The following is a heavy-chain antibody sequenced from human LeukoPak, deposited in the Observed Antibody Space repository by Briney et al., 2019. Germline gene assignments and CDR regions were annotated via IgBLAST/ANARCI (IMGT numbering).Heavy chain of an antibody. CDR3: ARDLREDDAFDI. J-gene: IGHJ3*02. CDR1: GYSISSGYY. CDR2: IYYSGST. Sequence: SETLSLTCTVSGYSISSGYYWGWIRQPPGKGLEWIGSIYYSGSTYYNPSLKSRVTISVDTSKNQFSLKLSSVTAADTAVYYCARDLREDDAFDIWGQGTMVTVSS. D-gene: IGHD3-16*01. V-gene: IGHV4-38-2*02.